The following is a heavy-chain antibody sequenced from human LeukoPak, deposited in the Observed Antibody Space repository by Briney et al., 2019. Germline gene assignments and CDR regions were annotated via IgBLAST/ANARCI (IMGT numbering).Heavy chain of an antibody. CDR2: IKQDGSEK. Sequence: GGSLRLSCAASGFTFSSYWMSWVRQAPGKGLEWVANIKQDGSEKYYVDSVKGRFTISRDNAKNSLYLQMNSLRAEDTAVYYCARRADPYYYYGMDVWGQGTTVTASS. J-gene: IGHJ6*02. CDR1: GFTFSSYW. V-gene: IGHV3-7*01. D-gene: IGHD6-19*01. CDR3: ARRADPYYYYGMDV.